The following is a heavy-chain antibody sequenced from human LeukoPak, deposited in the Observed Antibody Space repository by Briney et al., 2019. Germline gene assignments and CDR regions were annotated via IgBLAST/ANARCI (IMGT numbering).Heavy chain of an antibody. Sequence: GGSLRLSCAVSGFTFSRYPMQWVRQAPGKGLEWISSITSSGSHIYYADSVRGRFTISRDNADNSLYLQMNSLRAEDTAVYYCARFETCSRTSCDDAFDIWGQGTVVTVSS. V-gene: IGHV3-21*01. CDR3: ARFETCSRTSCDDAFDI. CDR1: GFTFSRYP. J-gene: IGHJ3*02. D-gene: IGHD2-2*01. CDR2: ITSSGSHI.